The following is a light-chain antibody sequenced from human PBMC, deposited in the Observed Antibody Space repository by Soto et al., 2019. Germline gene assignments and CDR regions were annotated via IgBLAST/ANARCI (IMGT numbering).Light chain of an antibody. V-gene: IGKV3-20*01. Sequence: EIVLTQSPGTLSLSPGERATLSCRASQSVTSSYLAWYQQKPDQAPRLLIYGASSRATGIPDRFSGSGSGTDFTLTISRLEPEDCAVYYCQQYGSSPRFGQGTKVEI. CDR1: QSVTSSY. J-gene: IGKJ1*01. CDR2: GAS. CDR3: QQYGSSPR.